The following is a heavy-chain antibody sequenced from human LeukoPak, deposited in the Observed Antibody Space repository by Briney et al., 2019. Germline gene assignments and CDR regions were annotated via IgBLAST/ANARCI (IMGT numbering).Heavy chain of an antibody. D-gene: IGHD3-22*01. CDR1: GGSFSGYY. CDR3: AHRSGYYYVYGY. CDR2: INHSGST. J-gene: IGHJ4*02. V-gene: IGHV4-34*01. Sequence: PSETLSLTCAVYGGSFSGYYWSWIRQPPGKGLEWIGEINHSGSTNYNPSLKSRVTISVDTSKNQFSLKLSSVTAADTAVYYCAHRSGYYYVYGYWGQGTLVTVSS.